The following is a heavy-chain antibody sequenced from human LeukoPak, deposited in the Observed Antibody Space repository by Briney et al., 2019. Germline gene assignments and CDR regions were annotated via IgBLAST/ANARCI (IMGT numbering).Heavy chain of an antibody. V-gene: IGHV1-2*04. D-gene: IGHD2-2*02. J-gene: IGHJ4*02. CDR1: GYTFTGYY. Sequence: ASVKVSCKASGYTFTGYYMHWVRQAPGQGLEWMGWINPNSGGTNYAQKFQGWVTMTRDTSISTAYMELSRLRSEDTAVYYCARWAGSCTTNNCYNPFDYWGQGTLVTVSS. CDR3: ARWAGSCTTNNCYNPFDY. CDR2: INPNSGGT.